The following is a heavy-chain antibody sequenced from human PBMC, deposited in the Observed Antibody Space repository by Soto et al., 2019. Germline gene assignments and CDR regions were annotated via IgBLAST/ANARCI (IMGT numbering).Heavy chain of an antibody. CDR3: ARDSMVRGVGLDY. D-gene: IGHD3-10*01. Sequence: SETLSLTCAVSGGSISSSNWWSWVRQPPGKGLEWIGEIYHSGSTNYNPSLKSRVTISVDKSKNQFSLKLSSVTAADTAVYYCARDSMVRGVGLDYWGKGTLVTVSS. J-gene: IGHJ4*02. CDR1: GGSISSSNW. CDR2: IYHSGST. V-gene: IGHV4-4*02.